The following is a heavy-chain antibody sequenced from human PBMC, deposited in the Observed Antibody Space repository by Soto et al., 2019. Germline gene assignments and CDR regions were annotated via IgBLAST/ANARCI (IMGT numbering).Heavy chain of an antibody. J-gene: IGHJ4*02. CDR1: GYTFTSYG. CDR2: ISAYNGNT. V-gene: IGHV1-18*01. CDR3: AREVTAMGNFDY. D-gene: IGHD5-18*01. Sequence: ASVKVSCKASGYTFTSYGISWVQQAPGQGLEWMGWISAYNGNTNYAQKLQGRVTMTTDTSTSTAYMELRSLRSDDTAVYYCAREVTAMGNFDYWGQGTLVTVSS.